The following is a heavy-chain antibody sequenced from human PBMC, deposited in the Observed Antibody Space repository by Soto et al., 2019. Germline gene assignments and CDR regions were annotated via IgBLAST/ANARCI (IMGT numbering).Heavy chain of an antibody. CDR3: AKEGGRRSSRYYGMDV. CDR2: ISGSGGST. D-gene: IGHD3-16*01. CDR1: GFTFNTYA. V-gene: IGHV3-23*01. Sequence: EVQLLESGGDLVQPGGSLRLSCAASGFTFNTYAMSWVRQAPGKGLEWLSAISGSGGSTDYADCVKGRFTISRDNSKNTLYLQMNSLRDEDTAVYYCAKEGGRRSSRYYGMDVWGQGTTVPVSS. J-gene: IGHJ6*02.